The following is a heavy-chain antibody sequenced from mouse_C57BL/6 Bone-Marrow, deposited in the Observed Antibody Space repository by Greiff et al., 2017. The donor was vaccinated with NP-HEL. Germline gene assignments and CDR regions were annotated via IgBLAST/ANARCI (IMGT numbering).Heavy chain of an antibody. Sequence: EVKLVESGGGLVQPGGSLKLSCAASGFTFSDYGMAWVRQAPRKGPEWVAFISNLAYSIYYADTVTGRFTISRENAKNTLYLEMSSLRSEDTAMYYCARGIYYGNPYYAMDYWGQGTSVTVSS. CDR2: ISNLAYSI. V-gene: IGHV5-15*01. J-gene: IGHJ4*01. CDR3: ARGIYYGNPYYAMDY. D-gene: IGHD2-1*01. CDR1: GFTFSDYG.